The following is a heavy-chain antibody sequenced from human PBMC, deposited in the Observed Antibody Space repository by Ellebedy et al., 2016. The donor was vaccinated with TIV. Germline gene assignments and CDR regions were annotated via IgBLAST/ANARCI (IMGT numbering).Heavy chain of an antibody. V-gene: IGHV1-69*13. CDR2: IIPIFGTA. CDR3: ARGWELLHWDY. CDR1: GDTFNKFA. D-gene: IGHD1-26*01. Sequence: SVKVSCXASGDTFNKFAFSWVRQAPGQGLEWMGGIIPIFGTANYAQKFQGRVTITADESTSTAYMELSSLRSEDTAVYYCARGWELLHWDYWGQGTLVTVSS. J-gene: IGHJ4*02.